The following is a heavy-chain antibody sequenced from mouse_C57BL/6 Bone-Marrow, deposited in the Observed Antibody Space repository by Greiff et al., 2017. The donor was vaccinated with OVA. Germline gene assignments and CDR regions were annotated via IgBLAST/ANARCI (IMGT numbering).Heavy chain of an antibody. Sequence: VQLQQPGAELVMPGASVKLSCKASGYTFTSYWMHWVKQRPGQGLEWIGEIDPSDSYTNYNQKFKGKSTLTVDKSSSTAYMQLSSLTSEDSAVYYCVIYYGNYVGYWGQGTTLTVSS. CDR1: GYTFTSYW. CDR2: IDPSDSYT. V-gene: IGHV1-69*01. D-gene: IGHD2-1*01. CDR3: VIYYGNYVGY. J-gene: IGHJ2*01.